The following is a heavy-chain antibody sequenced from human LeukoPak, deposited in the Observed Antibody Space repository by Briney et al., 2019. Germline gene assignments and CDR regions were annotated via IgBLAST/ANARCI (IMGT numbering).Heavy chain of an antibody. CDR3: AKDSRSRNGIYDPFDI. CDR2: IKQDGSEK. V-gene: IGHV3-7*03. J-gene: IGHJ3*02. CDR1: GFTFNNAW. D-gene: IGHD2-8*01. Sequence: GGSLRLSCAASGFTFNNAWMNWVRQAPGKGLEWVANIKQDGSEKYYVDSVKGRFTISRDNSKNTLSLQMNSLRLEDTAVYYCAKDSRSRNGIYDPFDIWGQGTVVTVSS.